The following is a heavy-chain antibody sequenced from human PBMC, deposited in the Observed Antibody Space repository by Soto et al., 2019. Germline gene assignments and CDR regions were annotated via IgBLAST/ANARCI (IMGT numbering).Heavy chain of an antibody. D-gene: IGHD3-3*01. CDR1: GYTFTSYA. CDR3: AMVSIFGVVRYFDY. J-gene: IGHJ4*02. V-gene: IGHV1-3*01. CDR2: INAGNGNT. Sequence: ASVKVSCKASGYTFTSYAMHWVRQAPGQRLEWMGWINAGNGNTKYSQKLQGRVTMTTDTSTSTAYMELRSLRSDDTAVYYCAMVSIFGVVRYFDYWGQGTLVTVSS.